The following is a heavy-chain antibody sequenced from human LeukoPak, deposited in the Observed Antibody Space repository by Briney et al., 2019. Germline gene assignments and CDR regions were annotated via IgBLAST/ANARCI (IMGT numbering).Heavy chain of an antibody. D-gene: IGHD2-15*01. CDR3: AKDRRRYCSGGSCRDY. J-gene: IGHJ4*02. V-gene: IGHV3-23*01. CDR2: ISGSGGST. CDR1: GFTFSSYG. Sequence: GGSLRLSCAASGFTFSSYGMSWVRQAPGKGLEWVSAISGSGGSTYYADSVKGRFTISRDNSKNTLYLQMNSLRAEDTAVYYCAKDRRRYCSGGSCRDYWGQGTLVTVSS.